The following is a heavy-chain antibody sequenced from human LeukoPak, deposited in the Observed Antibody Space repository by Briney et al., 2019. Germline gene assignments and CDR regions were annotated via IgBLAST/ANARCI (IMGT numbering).Heavy chain of an antibody. CDR1: GLTFSSHW. CDR3: ARVLKIVGYCSSTSCPVDY. J-gene: IGHJ4*02. Sequence: PGGSLRLSCAASGLTFSSHWMHWVRQAPGKGLVWVSRITNDGSSTTYADSVKGRFTISRDNAKNSLFLQVNSLRAEDTAVYYCARVLKIVGYCSSTSCPVDYWGQGTLVTVSS. CDR2: ITNDGSST. V-gene: IGHV3-74*01. D-gene: IGHD2-2*01.